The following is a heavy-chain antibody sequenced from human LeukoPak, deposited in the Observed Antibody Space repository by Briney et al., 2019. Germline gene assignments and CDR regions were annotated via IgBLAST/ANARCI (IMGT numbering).Heavy chain of an antibody. J-gene: IGHJ2*01. CDR3: AREGGLQFLYWYFDL. D-gene: IGHD4-11*01. V-gene: IGHV4-34*01. Sequence: SETLSLTCAVYGGSFSGYYWSWIRQPPGKGLEWIGEINHSGSTNYNPSLKSRVTMSVDTSKNQFSLKLSSVTAADTAVYYCAREGGLQFLYWYFDLWGRGTLVTVSS. CDR1: GGSFSGYY. CDR2: INHSGST.